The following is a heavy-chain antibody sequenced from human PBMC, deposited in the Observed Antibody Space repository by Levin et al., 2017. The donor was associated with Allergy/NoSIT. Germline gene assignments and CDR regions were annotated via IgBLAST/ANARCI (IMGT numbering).Heavy chain of an antibody. V-gene: IGHV1-69*13. D-gene: IGHD3-16*01. CDR1: GGTFSSYA. J-gene: IGHJ6*02. CDR2: IIPIFGTA. CDR3: ATPEYDYGYYYYGMDV. Sequence: ASVKVSCKASGGTFSSYAISWVRQAPGQGLEWMGGIIPIFGTANYAQKFQGRVTITADESTSTAYMELSSLRSEDTAVYYCATPEYDYGYYYYGMDVWGQGTTVTVSS.